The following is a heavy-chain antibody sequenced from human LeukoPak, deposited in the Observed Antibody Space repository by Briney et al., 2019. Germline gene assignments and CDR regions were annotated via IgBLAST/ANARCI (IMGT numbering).Heavy chain of an antibody. D-gene: IGHD2-15*01. Sequence: GGSLRLSCAASGFTFSSYWMSWVRQAPGKGLEWVANINQDGSEKYYVDSVKGRFTISRDNAKNSLYLQMNSLRAEDTAVYYCARVKDIVVVVAAPRGYFDYWGQGTLVTVSS. CDR1: GFTFSSYW. J-gene: IGHJ4*02. CDR2: INQDGSEK. CDR3: ARVKDIVVVVAAPRGYFDY. V-gene: IGHV3-7*01.